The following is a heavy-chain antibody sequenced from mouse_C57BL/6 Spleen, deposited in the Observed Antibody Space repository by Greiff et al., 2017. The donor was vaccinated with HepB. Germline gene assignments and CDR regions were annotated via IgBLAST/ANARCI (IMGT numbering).Heavy chain of an antibody. CDR3: TREDYGSSYDAY. D-gene: IGHD1-1*01. Sequence: EVQLQESGEGLVKPGGSLKLSCAASGFTFSSYAMSWVRQTPEKRLEWVAYISSGGDYIYYADTVKGRFTISRDNARNTLYLQMSSLKSEDTAMYYCTREDYGSSYDAYWGQGTLVTVSA. J-gene: IGHJ3*01. CDR2: ISSGGDYI. V-gene: IGHV5-9-1*02. CDR1: GFTFSSYA.